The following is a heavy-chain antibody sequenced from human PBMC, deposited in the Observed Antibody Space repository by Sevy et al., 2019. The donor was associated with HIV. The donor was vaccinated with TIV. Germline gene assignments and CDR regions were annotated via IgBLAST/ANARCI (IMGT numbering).Heavy chain of an antibody. J-gene: IGHJ4*02. D-gene: IGHD3-10*01. CDR3: AKDNVVQGVPDY. CDR2: ISYDGSNK. Sequence: GGSLRLSCAASGFTLSSYGMHWVRQAPGKGLEWVAVISYDGSNKYYADSVKGRFTISRDNSKNTLYLQMNSLRAEDTAVYYCAKDNVVQGVPDYWGQGTLVTVSS. CDR1: GFTLSSYG. V-gene: IGHV3-30*18.